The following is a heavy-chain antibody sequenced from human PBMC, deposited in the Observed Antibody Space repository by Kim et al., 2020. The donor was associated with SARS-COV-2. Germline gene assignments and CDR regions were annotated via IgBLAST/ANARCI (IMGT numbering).Heavy chain of an antibody. D-gene: IGHD5-18*01. CDR1: GGSISSSSYY. J-gene: IGHJ4*02. CDR3: ARLQGWIQLWYFDY. CDR2: IYYSGST. V-gene: IGHV4-39*01. Sequence: SETLSLTCTVSGGSISSSSYYWGWIRQPPGKGVEWIGSIYYSGSTYYNPSLKRRVTISVDTSKNQFSLKLSSVTAADTAVYYCARLQGWIQLWYFDYWGQGTLVTVSS.